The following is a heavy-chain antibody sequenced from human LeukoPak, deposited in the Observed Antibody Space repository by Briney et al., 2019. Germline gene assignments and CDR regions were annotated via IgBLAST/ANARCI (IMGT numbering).Heavy chain of an antibody. CDR3: AKDIANWYFDL. CDR1: GFTFSSYA. J-gene: IGHJ2*01. V-gene: IGHV3-23*01. Sequence: GGSLRLSCAASGFTFSSYAMSWVRQAPGKGLECVSAISGSGGSTYYADSVKGRFTISRDNSKNTLYLQMNSPTAEDTAVYYCAKDIANWYFDLWGRGTLVTVSS. CDR2: ISGSGGST. D-gene: IGHD2-15*01.